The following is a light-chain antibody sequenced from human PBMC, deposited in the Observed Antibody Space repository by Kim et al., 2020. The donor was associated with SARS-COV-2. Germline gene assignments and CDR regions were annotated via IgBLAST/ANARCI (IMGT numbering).Light chain of an antibody. CDR3: QSYDSSNHWV. J-gene: IGLJ3*02. CDR2: DDN. CDR1: SGPIASDY. V-gene: IGLV6-57*03. Sequence: TVTIPCTRSSGPIASDYVQWYLQRPGSAPITVIYDDNQRPSGVPDRFSGSIDSSSNSASLTISGLKTEDEGEYFCQSYDSSNHWVFGGGTQLTVL.